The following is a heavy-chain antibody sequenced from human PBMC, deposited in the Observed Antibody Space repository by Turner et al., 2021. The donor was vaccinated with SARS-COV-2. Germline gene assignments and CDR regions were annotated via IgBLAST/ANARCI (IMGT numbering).Heavy chain of an antibody. D-gene: IGHD3-10*01. V-gene: IGHV3-11*06. Sequence: QVHLAESVGGLVNPGWSLRPPCEASGFTFSAYYMSWISQGPGKGREGVYYSSSTSYYIKYEDYDKGRVTIARDKAKNSMYLQMNRLSAEDTSVYYCASLRDQGGITSKFMDVWGQGTTVTVSS. CDR1: GFTFSAYY. CDR3: ASLRDQGGITSKFMDV. CDR2: SSSTSYYI. J-gene: IGHJ6*02.